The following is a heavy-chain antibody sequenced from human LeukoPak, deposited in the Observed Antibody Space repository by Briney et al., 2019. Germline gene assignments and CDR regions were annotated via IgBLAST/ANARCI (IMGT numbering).Heavy chain of an antibody. D-gene: IGHD1-26*01. CDR3: ARVNSGTYSSIYYFYYMDA. Sequence: SETLSLTCAVSNYSISNAYYWGWIRQPPGRGLEWIGGINHRGNIYYNPSLKSRVAISVDTSKNQFSLKLSSVTAADTAVYYCARVNSGTYSSIYYFYYMDAWGEGTTVTISS. CDR1: NYSISNAYY. CDR2: INHRGNI. V-gene: IGHV4-38-2*01. J-gene: IGHJ6*03.